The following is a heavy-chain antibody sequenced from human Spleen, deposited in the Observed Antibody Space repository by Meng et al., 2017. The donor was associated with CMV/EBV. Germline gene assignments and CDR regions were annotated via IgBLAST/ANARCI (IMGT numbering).Heavy chain of an antibody. CDR3: ARDVVAAAGLEYFQH. J-gene: IGHJ1*01. CDR2: MSTSSSTI. Sequence: GFALSDYSMKWARQARGKGLECVSSMSTSSSTIYYADSVKGRFTISRDSAKNALYLQMNSLRAEDTAVYYCARDVVAAAGLEYFQHWGQGTLVTVSS. V-gene: IGHV3-21*01. CDR1: GFALSDYS. D-gene: IGHD6-13*01.